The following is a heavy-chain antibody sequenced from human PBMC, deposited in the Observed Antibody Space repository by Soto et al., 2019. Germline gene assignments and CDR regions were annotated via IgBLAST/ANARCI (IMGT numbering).Heavy chain of an antibody. J-gene: IGHJ5*02. D-gene: IGHD2-15*01. CDR1: GFTLSSYS. V-gene: IGHV3-23*01. Sequence: EVQLLESGGNLVQPGGSLRLSCAASGFTLSSYSMSWVRQAPGKVLEWVTTISGGDGKQDYADSVKGRFTISRDNSDNTLYLQIHSLRAEDTGVYYCAKGRGVLYWFDAWGQGTLVTVSS. CDR2: ISGGDGKQ. CDR3: AKGRGVLYWFDA.